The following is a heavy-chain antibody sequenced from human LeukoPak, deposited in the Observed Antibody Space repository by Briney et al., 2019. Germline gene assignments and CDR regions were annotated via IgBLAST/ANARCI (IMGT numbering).Heavy chain of an antibody. CDR2: ISSSSSYI. CDR3: ARDPHYYGSGSYSYYGMDV. CDR1: GFTFSSYS. Sequence: GGSLRLSCAASGFTFSSYSMNWVRQAPGKGLEWVSSISSSSSYIYYADSVKGRFTISRDNAKNSLHLQMNSLRAEDTAVYYCARDPHYYGSGSYSYYGMDVWGQGTTVTVSS. V-gene: IGHV3-21*01. J-gene: IGHJ6*02. D-gene: IGHD3-10*01.